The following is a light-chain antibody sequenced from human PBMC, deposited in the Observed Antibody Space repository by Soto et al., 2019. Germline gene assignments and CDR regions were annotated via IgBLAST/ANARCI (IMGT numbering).Light chain of an antibody. CDR2: DVT. V-gene: IGLV2-8*01. CDR1: SSDIGGYNL. CDR3: ASYAGVNNLL. Sequence: QSALTQPPSASGSPGQSVTISCTGTSSDIGGYNLVSWYQQHPGKAPKLMIYDVTKRPSGVPDRFSGSKSGNTASLTVSGLQAEDEADYYCASYAGVNNLLFGGGTKLTVL. J-gene: IGLJ2*01.